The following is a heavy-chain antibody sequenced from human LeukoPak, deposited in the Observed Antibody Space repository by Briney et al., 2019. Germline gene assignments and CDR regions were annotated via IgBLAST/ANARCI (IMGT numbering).Heavy chain of an antibody. V-gene: IGHV3-74*01. CDR3: ARDYGSSWYPFDY. CDR2: IDGAGNTT. J-gene: IGHJ4*02. CDR1: GFIFSSYW. Sequence: QPGGSLRLSCAASGFIFSSYWMHWVRQAPGKGLVWVSRIDGAGNTTNYADSVKGRFTISRDNAKNTLYLQMNSLRAEDTAVYYCARDYGSSWYPFDYWGQGTLVTVSS. D-gene: IGHD6-13*01.